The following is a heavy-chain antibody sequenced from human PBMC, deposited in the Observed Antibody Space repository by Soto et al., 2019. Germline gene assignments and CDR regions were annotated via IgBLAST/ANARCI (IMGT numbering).Heavy chain of an antibody. CDR3: ARVPGGIAAAGTFWFDP. CDR2: IYYSGST. J-gene: IGHJ5*02. V-gene: IGHV4-31*03. CDR1: GGSISSGGYY. D-gene: IGHD6-13*01. Sequence: PSETLSLTCTVSGGSISSGGYYWSWIRQHPGKGLEWIGYIYYSGSTYYNPSLKSRVTISVDTSKNQFSLKLSSVTAADTAVYYCARVPGGIAAAGTFWFDPWGQGTLVTVS.